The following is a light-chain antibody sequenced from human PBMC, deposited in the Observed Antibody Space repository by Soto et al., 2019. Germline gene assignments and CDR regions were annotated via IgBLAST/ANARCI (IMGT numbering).Light chain of an antibody. CDR1: SSDVGGSNF. CDR2: DVA. J-gene: IGLJ1*01. CDR3: ASYTSSTTYV. Sequence: QSVVHQPASVSDSPGQSITIYCTGTSSDVGGSNFVSWYQQHPGKPPKLIVYDVANRPSGVSNRFSGSKSDSTASLIISRLQTEDEADYYCASYTSSTTYVFGTGTKVTVL. V-gene: IGLV2-14*03.